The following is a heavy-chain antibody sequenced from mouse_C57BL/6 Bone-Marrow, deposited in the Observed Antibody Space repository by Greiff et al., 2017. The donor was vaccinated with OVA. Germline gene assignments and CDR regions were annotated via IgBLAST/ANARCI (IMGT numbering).Heavy chain of an antibody. D-gene: IGHD3-2*02. V-gene: IGHV1-62-2*01. J-gene: IGHJ3*01. CDR2: FYPGSGSI. CDR3: ARHEATAQATYPWFAY. Sequence: QVQLKESGAELVKPGASVKLSCKASGYTFTEYTIHWVKQRSGQGLEWIGWFYPGSGSIKYNEKFKDKATLTADKSSSTVYMELSRLTSEDSAVYFCARHEATAQATYPWFAYWGQGTLVTVSA. CDR1: GYTFTEYT.